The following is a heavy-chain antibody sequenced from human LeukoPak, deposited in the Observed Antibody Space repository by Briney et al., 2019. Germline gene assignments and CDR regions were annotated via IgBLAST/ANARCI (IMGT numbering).Heavy chain of an antibody. Sequence: GASVKVSCKVSGYTLTELSMHWVRQAPGKGLEWMGGFDPEDGETIYAQKFQGRVTMTEDTSTDTAYMELSSLRSEDTAVYYYARASKNYYDSSGYPYYNPWGQGTLVTVSS. D-gene: IGHD3-22*01. CDR3: ARASKNYYDSSGYPYYNP. J-gene: IGHJ5*02. CDR1: GYTLTELS. CDR2: FDPEDGET. V-gene: IGHV1-24*01.